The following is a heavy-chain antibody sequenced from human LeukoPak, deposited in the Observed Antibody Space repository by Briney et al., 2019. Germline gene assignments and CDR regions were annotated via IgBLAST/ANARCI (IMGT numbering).Heavy chain of an antibody. D-gene: IGHD2-2*02. CDR3: ARGKVLYAAFDY. CDR1: GFTFSNYA. CDR2: ISGSGSST. J-gene: IGHJ4*02. V-gene: IGHV3-23*01. Sequence: PGGSLRLSCAASGFTFSNYAMNWVRQAPGKGLEWVSGISGSGSSTYYADSVKGRSTISRDNSKNTLHLQMNSLRAEDTAVYYCARGKVLYAAFDYWGQGTLVTVSS.